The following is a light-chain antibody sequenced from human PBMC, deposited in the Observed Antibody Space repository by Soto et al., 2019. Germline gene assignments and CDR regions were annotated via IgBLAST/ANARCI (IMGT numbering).Light chain of an antibody. CDR2: DVS. CDR1: SSDVGGYNY. CDR3: SSYTSSTWV. V-gene: IGLV2-14*01. J-gene: IGLJ1*01. Sequence: QSVLTLPASVSGSPGQSITISCTGTSSDVGGYNYVSWYQQHPGKAPKLMIYDVSNRPSGVSNRFSGSKSGNTASLTISGLQAEDEADYYCSSYTSSTWVFGTGTKVTVL.